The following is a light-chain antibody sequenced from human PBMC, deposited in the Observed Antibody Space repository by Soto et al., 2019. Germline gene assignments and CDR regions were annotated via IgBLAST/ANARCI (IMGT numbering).Light chain of an antibody. CDR2: EVS. Sequence: QSALTQPPSASGSLGQSVTIPCTGTSSDVGDYNYVSWYQQHPGKVPKLMIYEVSKRPSGVPDRFSGSKSGNTASLTVSGLQAEDEADYYCSSYTIDSSVVFGGGTQLTVL. CDR1: SSDVGDYNY. V-gene: IGLV2-8*01. CDR3: SSYTIDSSVV. J-gene: IGLJ2*01.